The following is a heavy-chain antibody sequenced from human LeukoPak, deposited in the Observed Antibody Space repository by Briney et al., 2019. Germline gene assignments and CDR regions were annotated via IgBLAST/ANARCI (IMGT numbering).Heavy chain of an antibody. D-gene: IGHD3-10*01. J-gene: IGHJ4*02. CDR2: IYYSGGT. Sequence: SETLSLTCTVSGGSISSSSYYWGWIRQPPGKGLEWIGSIYYSGGTYYNPSLKSRVTISADTSKNQFSLKLSSVTAADTAVYYCASSYYGSGSYYGIYWGQGTLVTVSS. V-gene: IGHV4-39*01. CDR3: ASSYYGSGSYYGIY. CDR1: GGSISSSSYY.